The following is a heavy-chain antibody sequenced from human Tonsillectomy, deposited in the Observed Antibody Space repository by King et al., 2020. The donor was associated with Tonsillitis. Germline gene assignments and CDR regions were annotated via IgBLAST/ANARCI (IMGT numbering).Heavy chain of an antibody. Sequence: LQLQESGPGLVKPSETLSLTCTVSGGSISRSDYYWGWIRQPPGKGLGWIGSIYYSGNTYYNPSLKSRVTISVDTSKNQLSLRLSSVTAADTAVYYCACIAAAGSWVLVWGKGTTVTVSS. D-gene: IGHD6-13*01. J-gene: IGHJ6*04. V-gene: IGHV4-39*01. CDR1: GGSISRSDYY. CDR2: IYYSGNT. CDR3: ACIAAAGSWVLV.